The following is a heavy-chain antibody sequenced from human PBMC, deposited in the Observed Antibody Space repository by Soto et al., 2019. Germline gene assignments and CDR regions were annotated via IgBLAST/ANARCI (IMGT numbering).Heavy chain of an antibody. J-gene: IGHJ4*02. D-gene: IGHD3-16*01. CDR3: ARDFITFGSRPTYYFDY. V-gene: IGHV4-31*02. Sequence: PSETLSLTCTVSGGSISSGGYYWSWIRQHPGKGLEWIGYIYYSGSTYYNPSLKSRVTISVDTSKNQFSLKLSSVTAADTAVYYCARDFITFGSRPTYYFDYWGQGTLVTVSS. CDR1: GGSISSGGYY. CDR2: IYYSGST.